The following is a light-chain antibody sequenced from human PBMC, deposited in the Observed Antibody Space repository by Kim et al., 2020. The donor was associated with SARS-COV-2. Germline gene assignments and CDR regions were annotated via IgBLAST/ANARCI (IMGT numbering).Light chain of an antibody. CDR3: KKYNIGPPIN. CDR2: GAS. V-gene: IGKV3-15*01. Sequence: EIVMTQSPATLSVSPGESATLSCRASQSVSSNLAWYQQKPGQAPRLLIYGASTRATGIPARFSGSGSGTEFTLTISSLQSEDFAVYYCKKYNIGPPINFGQGTRLEIK. CDR1: QSVSSN. J-gene: IGKJ5*01.